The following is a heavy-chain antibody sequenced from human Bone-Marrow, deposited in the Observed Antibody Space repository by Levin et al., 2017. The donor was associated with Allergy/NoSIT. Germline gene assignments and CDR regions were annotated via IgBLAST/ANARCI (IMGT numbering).Heavy chain of an antibody. Sequence: GGSLRLSCAASGFTFSGYSMNWVRQAPGKGLEWVAVISYDVRNEYYADSVRGRFTISRDNSQNTLYLQMNSVRTDDTAVYYCARGVSSYCGDDCDDAFDVWGQGTMVTVSS. D-gene: IGHD2-21*02. CDR1: GFTFSGYS. V-gene: IGHV3-30*03. CDR3: ARGVSSYCGDDCDDAFDV. CDR2: ISYDVRNE. J-gene: IGHJ3*01.